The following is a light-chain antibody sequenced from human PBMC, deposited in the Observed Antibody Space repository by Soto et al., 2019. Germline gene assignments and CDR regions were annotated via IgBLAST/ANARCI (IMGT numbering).Light chain of an antibody. CDR3: GSYTSSSPYV. J-gene: IGLJ1*01. CDR1: PSDVGGYKY. Sequence: QSALTQPIAGAGATGQSITLACTGTPSDVGGYKYFSWYQQYPGKAPKLMIYDVTHRPSGVSNRFSGSKSGNTAYLPISGRQAQDEADSYFGSYTSSSPYVFRPGTKLNAL. CDR2: DVT. V-gene: IGLV2-14*03.